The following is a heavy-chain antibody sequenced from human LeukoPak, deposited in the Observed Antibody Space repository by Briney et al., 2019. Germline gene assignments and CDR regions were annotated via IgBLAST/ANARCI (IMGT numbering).Heavy chain of an antibody. CDR2: ISSTSHYI. J-gene: IGHJ4*02. CDR3: ARDMRYNWNDVRYYFDY. Sequence: GGSLRLSCAASGFTFSSYSMNWVRQAPGKGLERVSSISSTSHYIYYADSVKGRFTISRDNAKNSLYLQMNSLRAEDTAVYYCARDMRYNWNDVRYYFDYWGQGTLVTVSS. V-gene: IGHV3-21*01. CDR1: GFTFSSYS. D-gene: IGHD1-1*01.